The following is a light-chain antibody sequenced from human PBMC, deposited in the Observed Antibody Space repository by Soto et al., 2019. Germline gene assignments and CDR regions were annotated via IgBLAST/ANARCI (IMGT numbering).Light chain of an antibody. V-gene: IGKV3-15*01. J-gene: IGKJ4*01. CDR1: QNVSSN. CDR2: GAS. Sequence: EIGMTQSPANLYVSSGEGDTVXCMDNQNVSSNLAWYQQKTGEAPRPLIYGASTRAHGGSDRVSGSGSETEFTRTISSLQSEDFTIYYGQYYNNWLATFGGGTKVDI. CDR3: QYYNNWLAT.